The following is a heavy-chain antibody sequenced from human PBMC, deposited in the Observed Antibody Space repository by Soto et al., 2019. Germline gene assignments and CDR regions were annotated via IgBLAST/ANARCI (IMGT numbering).Heavy chain of an antibody. Sequence: GGSLRLSCAASGFTFSSYAMSWVRQAPGKGLEWVSAISGSGGSTYYADSVKGRFTISRDNSKNTLYLQMNSLGAEDTAVYYCAKDLSFQYYYDSSGDRRNDYWGQGTLVTVSS. CDR1: GFTFSSYA. CDR2: ISGSGGST. D-gene: IGHD3-22*01. CDR3: AKDLSFQYYYDSSGDRRNDY. V-gene: IGHV3-23*01. J-gene: IGHJ4*02.